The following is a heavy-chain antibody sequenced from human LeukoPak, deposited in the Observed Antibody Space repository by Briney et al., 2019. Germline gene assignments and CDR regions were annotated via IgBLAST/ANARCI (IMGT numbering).Heavy chain of an antibody. D-gene: IGHD1-7*01. J-gene: IGHJ4*02. Sequence: ASVKVSCKASGGTFSNYAISWVRQAPGQGLEWMGRIIPILGIAKYAQKSQGRVTANADKSTSRAYMELSSLRSEDTAVYYCARDGSLTGTPLSLSFDYWGQGTLVTVSS. V-gene: IGHV1-69*04. CDR3: ARDGSLTGTPLSLSFDY. CDR2: IIPILGIA. CDR1: GGTFSNYA.